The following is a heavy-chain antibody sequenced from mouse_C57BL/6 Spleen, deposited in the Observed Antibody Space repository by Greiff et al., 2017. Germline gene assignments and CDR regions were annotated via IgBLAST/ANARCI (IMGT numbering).Heavy chain of an antibody. D-gene: IGHD2-4*01. V-gene: IGHV6-6*01. Sequence: EVQRVESGGGLVQPGGSMKLSCAASGFTFSDAWMDWVRQSPEQGLEWVAEIRNKANNHSTYYAVSVKGRLTISRADSKSSVHLQIISSRAADTDIYYCNSIYYDYHYDAMDYWGQGTSLTVSS. CDR2: IRNKANNHST. J-gene: IGHJ4*01. CDR1: GFTFSDAW. CDR3: NSIYYDYHYDAMDY.